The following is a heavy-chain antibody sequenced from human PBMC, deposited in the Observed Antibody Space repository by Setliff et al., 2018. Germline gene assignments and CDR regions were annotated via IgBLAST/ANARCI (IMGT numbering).Heavy chain of an antibody. V-gene: IGHV4-34*01. Sequence: SETLSLTCAVYGGSFSGYYWSWIRQPPGKGLEWIASIYRSGSTYYNPSLKSRVTISVDTSKNQFPLKLSSVTASDTAVYYCARQLCSSGYCYATTFDYWGQGTRVTVSS. J-gene: IGHJ4*02. CDR1: GGSFSGYY. CDR3: ARQLCSSGYCYATTFDY. CDR2: IYRSGST. D-gene: IGHD3-22*01.